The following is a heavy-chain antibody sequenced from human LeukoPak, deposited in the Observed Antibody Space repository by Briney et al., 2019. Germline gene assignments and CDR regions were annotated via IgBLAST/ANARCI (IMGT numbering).Heavy chain of an antibody. V-gene: IGHV3-30*01. CDR2: VSYDGSDK. Sequence: GGSLRLSCAASGFTFSSYAMHWVRQAPGKGLEWVAVVSYDGSDKFYADSVKGRFTISRDNSKNTLYLQMNSLRAEDTAVFYCASFASGIPSYNWFDPWGQGTLVTVSS. D-gene: IGHD3-10*01. CDR1: GFTFSSYA. CDR3: ASFASGIPSYNWFDP. J-gene: IGHJ5*02.